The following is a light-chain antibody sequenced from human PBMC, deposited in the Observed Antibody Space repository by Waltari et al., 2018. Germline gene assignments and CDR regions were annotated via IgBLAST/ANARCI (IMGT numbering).Light chain of an antibody. CDR3: CSYTGNYLRV. V-gene: IGLV2-11*01. Sequence: QSALTQPRPVSGSPGQPVPITCPRTSSAVGDYNYRLWYQQHPGKAPKLMIYDVIERPSGVPGRFSGSKSGNTASLTISGLQAEDEADYYCCSYTGNYLRVFGGGTKLTVL. CDR1: SSAVGDYNY. CDR2: DVI. J-gene: IGLJ2*01.